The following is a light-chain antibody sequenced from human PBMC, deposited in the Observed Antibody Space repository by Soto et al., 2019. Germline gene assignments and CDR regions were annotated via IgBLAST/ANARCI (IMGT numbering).Light chain of an antibody. Sequence: DIVLTQSPDSLSVSLGERATINGKSSHSVFYSSNHKPYLALYQQKPGQPPKLLIYWASTRETEVPERFSGSWSGTDFTLTISSLQAEYVAVYYCHQYYSTRTFGQGTKVYI. CDR1: HSVFYSSNHKPY. CDR2: WAS. J-gene: IGKJ1*01. V-gene: IGKV4-1*01. CDR3: HQYYSTRT.